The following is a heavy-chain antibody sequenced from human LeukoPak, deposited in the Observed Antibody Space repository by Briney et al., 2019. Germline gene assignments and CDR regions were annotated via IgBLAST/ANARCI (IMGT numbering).Heavy chain of an antibody. CDR2: IYPGDSDT. V-gene: IGHV5-51*01. Sequence: GGSLRLSCKGSGYSFTSYWIGWVLQMPGKGLEWMGIIYPGDSDTRYSPSFQGQVTISADKSINTAYLQWNSLKASDTAIYYCGRSRDWNYDLWGQGTLVTVSS. D-gene: IGHD1-7*01. CDR1: GYSFTSYW. CDR3: GRSRDWNYDL. J-gene: IGHJ4*02.